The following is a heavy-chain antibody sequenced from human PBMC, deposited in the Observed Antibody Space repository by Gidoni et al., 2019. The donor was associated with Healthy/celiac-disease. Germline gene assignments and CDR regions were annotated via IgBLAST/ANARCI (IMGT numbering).Heavy chain of an antibody. Sequence: QVQLVETGGGVVQPGRSRILSCAASGLPFTAYGLHWVRQAPGKGLEWVAVISYDGSNTYYVDSVKGRFTISRDNSRNTLYLQMNSLRVEDTAVYYCAKDARYLEWKGFDYWGQGTPVTVSS. D-gene: IGHD3-3*01. CDR2: ISYDGSNT. J-gene: IGHJ4*02. CDR1: GLPFTAYG. CDR3: AKDARYLEWKGFDY. V-gene: IGHV3-30*18.